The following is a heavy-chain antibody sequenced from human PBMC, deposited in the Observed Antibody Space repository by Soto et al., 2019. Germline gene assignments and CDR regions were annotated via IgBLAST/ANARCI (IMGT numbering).Heavy chain of an antibody. CDR2: IIAAFGPA. J-gene: IGHJ4*02. V-gene: IGHV1-69*06. Sequence: QVQLVQSGAEVKKPGSSVKVSCKASGGTFSSYVITWVRKAPGQGLEWMGGIIAAFGPANYAQKFQGRVTVTADKSTDTAYMELSSLRPEDTATYFCAMGGGGGAIDYWGQGTRVTVSS. CDR3: AMGGGGGAIDY. CDR1: GGTFSSYV. D-gene: IGHD3-16*01.